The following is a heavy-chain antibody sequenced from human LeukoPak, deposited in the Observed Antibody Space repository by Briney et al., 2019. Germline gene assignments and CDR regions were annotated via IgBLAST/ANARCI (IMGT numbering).Heavy chain of an antibody. Sequence: GGSLRLSCAASGFTFSTNSMSWVRQAPGKGLEWVSILGGSGATTYYADSVKGRFTISRDNSKNMLYLQMNSLRAEDTAVYYCARERLTTTAFDIWGQGTMVTVSS. V-gene: IGHV3-23*01. CDR1: GFTFSTNS. CDR3: ARERLTTTAFDI. J-gene: IGHJ3*02. CDR2: LGGSGATT. D-gene: IGHD4-11*01.